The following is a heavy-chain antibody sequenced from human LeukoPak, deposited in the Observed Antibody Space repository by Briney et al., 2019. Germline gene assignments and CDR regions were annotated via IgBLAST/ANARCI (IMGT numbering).Heavy chain of an antibody. D-gene: IGHD3-16*01. Sequence: GGSLRLSCAASGFTFSTYGMHWVRQAPGKGLEWVAVIWYDGNNEYYGDSVKGRFAISRDNSQNTLYPQMNSLRAEDTAVYYCASSLGGEYYFDYWGQGTLVTVSS. J-gene: IGHJ4*02. V-gene: IGHV3-33*01. CDR3: ASSLGGEYYFDY. CDR2: IWYDGNNE. CDR1: GFTFSTYG.